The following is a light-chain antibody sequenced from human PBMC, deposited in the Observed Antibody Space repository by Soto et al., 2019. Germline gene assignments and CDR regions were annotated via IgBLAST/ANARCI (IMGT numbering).Light chain of an antibody. Sequence: VLTQPPSASGTPGQRVTISCSGSSSNIGSNYVFWYQQLPGTAPKLLIYTNNLRPSGVPDRFSGSKSGTSASLAIGGLRSEDEADYYCAAWDDSLRGYVFGTGTQLTVL. V-gene: IGLV1-47*02. CDR2: TNN. CDR3: AAWDDSLRGYV. CDR1: SSNIGSNY. J-gene: IGLJ1*01.